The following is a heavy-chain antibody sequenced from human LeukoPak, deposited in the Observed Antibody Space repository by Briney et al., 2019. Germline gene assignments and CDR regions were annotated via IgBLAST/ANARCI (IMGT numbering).Heavy chain of an antibody. Sequence: PGGSLRLSCAAAGFTFSSYSMNWVRQAPGKGLEWVSSISSSSSYIYYADSVKGRFTISRDNAKNSLYLQMNSLRAEDTAVYYCARDTPHFEVVVPAAPDYWGQGTLVTVSS. J-gene: IGHJ4*02. CDR3: ARDTPHFEVVVPAAPDY. CDR1: GFTFSSYS. V-gene: IGHV3-21*01. CDR2: ISSSSSYI. D-gene: IGHD2-2*01.